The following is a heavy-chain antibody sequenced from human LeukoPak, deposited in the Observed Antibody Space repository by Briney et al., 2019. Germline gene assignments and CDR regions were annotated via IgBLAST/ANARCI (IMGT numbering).Heavy chain of an antibody. J-gene: IGHJ4*02. Sequence: GRSLRLSCTASGFTFGDYAMSWVRQAPGKGLEWVGRIKSKTDGGTTDYAAPVKGRFTISRDDSKNTLYLQMNSLKTEDTAVYYCTTDFSTVSYFDYWGLGTLVTVSS. V-gene: IGHV3-15*01. CDR2: IKSKTDGGTT. D-gene: IGHD4-17*01. CDR3: TTDFSTVSYFDY. CDR1: GFTFGDYA.